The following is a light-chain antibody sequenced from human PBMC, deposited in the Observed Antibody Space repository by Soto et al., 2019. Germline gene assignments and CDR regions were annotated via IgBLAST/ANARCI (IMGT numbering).Light chain of an antibody. CDR3: CSYAGSGNYWI. Sequence: QSALTQPASVSGSPGQSITISWTGTNNDVGAFHLVSWYQQHPVKAPKLIIFGVTERPSGVSNRFSGSKSANTASLTISGLQAEDEGDYYCCSYAGSGNYWIFGGGTKLTGL. J-gene: IGLJ2*01. CDR1: NNDVGAFHL. V-gene: IGLV2-23*02. CDR2: GVT.